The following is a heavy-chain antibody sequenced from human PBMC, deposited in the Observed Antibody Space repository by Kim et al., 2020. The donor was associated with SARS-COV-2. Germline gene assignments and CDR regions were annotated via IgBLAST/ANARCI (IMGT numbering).Heavy chain of an antibody. Sequence: GGSLRLSCAASGFSFSSYAMHWVRQAPGKGLEWVAVISYDGSNYYYADSVKGRFTISRDNSKNTLSLQMSSLGAEDTAVYYCTRDRYCSGGGCPDYYYGLDVWGQGTTVTVSS. CDR2: ISYDGSNY. V-gene: IGHV3-30*04. CDR1: GFSFSSYA. CDR3: TRDRYCSGGGCPDYYYGLDV. J-gene: IGHJ6*02. D-gene: IGHD2-15*01.